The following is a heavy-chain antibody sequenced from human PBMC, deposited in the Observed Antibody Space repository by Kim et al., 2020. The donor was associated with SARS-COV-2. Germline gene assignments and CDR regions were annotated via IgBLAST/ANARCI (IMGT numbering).Heavy chain of an antibody. V-gene: IGHV1-2*06. CDR2: INPNSGGT. J-gene: IGHJ6*02. Sequence: ASVKVSCKASGYTFTGYYMHWVRQAPGQGLEWMGRINPNSGGTNYAQKFQGRVTMTRDTSISTAYMEQSRLGSDDTAVYYCASSVGYYYYGMDVWGQGTTVTVSS. CDR1: GYTFTGYY. CDR3: ASSVGYYYYGMDV. D-gene: IGHD1-26*01.